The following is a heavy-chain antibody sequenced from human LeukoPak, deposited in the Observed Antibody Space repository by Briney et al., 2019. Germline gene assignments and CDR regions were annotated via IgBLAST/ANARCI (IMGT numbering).Heavy chain of an antibody. J-gene: IGHJ4*02. D-gene: IGHD1-26*01. Sequence: GASVKVSCKASGYTFTGYYMHWVRQAPGQGPEWMGWINPNSGGTNYAQKFQGRVTMTRDTSISTAYMELSRLRSDDTAVYYCARVGATTLVEYYFDYWGQGTLVTVSS. V-gene: IGHV1-2*02. CDR2: INPNSGGT. CDR3: ARVGATTLVEYYFDY. CDR1: GYTFTGYY.